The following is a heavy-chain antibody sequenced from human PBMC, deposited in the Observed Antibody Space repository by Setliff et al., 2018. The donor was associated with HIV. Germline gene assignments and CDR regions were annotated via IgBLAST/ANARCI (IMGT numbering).Heavy chain of an antibody. V-gene: IGHV1-69*13. CDR1: GGTFSSYA. D-gene: IGHD3-3*01. CDR3: ARVFSSYGMDV. J-gene: IGHJ6*02. Sequence: SVKVSCKASGGTFSSYAVSWVRQAPGQGLEWMGAIIRVFETANYAQKFQGRVTITADESTSTAYMELSSLRSEDTAVYYCARVFSSYGMDVWGQGATVTVSS. CDR2: IIRVFETA.